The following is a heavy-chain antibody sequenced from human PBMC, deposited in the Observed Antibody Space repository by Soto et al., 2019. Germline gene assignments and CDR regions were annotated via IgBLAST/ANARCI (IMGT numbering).Heavy chain of an antibody. J-gene: IGHJ4*02. CDR1: GFTFSSYG. V-gene: IGHV3-30*18. CDR3: AKDNTGSGGSLHDY. CDR2: ISYDGSNK. Sequence: QVQLVESGGGVVQPGRSLRLSCAASGFTFSSYGMRWVRQAPGKGLEWVAVISYDGSNKYYADSVKGRFTISRDNSKNTLYLQMNSLRAEDTAVYYCAKDNTGSGGSLHDYWGQGTLVTVSS. D-gene: IGHD2-15*01.